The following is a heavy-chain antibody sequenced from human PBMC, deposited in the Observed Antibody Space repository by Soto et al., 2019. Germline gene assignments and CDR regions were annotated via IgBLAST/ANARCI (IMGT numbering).Heavy chain of an antibody. J-gene: IGHJ4*02. CDR2: IYYAGTT. Sequence: QVQLQESGPGLVKPSETLSLTCTVSSGSINNYYWSWIRQPPGKGLEFIGYIYYAGTTTYNPSLKSRVPXXVXPSKHKFSLKLSSVPAADPAVYYCARLGGYYQALDSWGQGTLLTVSS. CDR1: SGSINNYY. D-gene: IGHD3-22*01. V-gene: IGHV4-59*08. CDR3: ARLGGYYQALDS.